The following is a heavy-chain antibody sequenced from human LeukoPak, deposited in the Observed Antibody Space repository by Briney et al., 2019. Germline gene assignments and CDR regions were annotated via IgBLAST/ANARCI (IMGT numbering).Heavy chain of an antibody. CDR1: GGTFSSYT. V-gene: IGHV1-69*04. CDR2: IIPILGIA. Sequence: GASVNVSCTASGGTFSSYTISWVRQAPGQGLEWMGRIIPILGIANYAQKFQGRVTITADKSTSTAYMELSSLRSEDTAVYYCAREDSWIQLSYWGQGTLVTVSS. D-gene: IGHD5-18*01. J-gene: IGHJ4*02. CDR3: AREDSWIQLSY.